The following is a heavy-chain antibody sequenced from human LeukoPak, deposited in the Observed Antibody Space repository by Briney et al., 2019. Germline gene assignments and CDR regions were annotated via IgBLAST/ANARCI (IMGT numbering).Heavy chain of an antibody. Sequence: SETLSLTCAVYGGSFSGYYWSWIRQPAGKGLEWIGRIYTSGSTNYNPSLKSRVTISVDTSKNQFSLKLSSVTAADTAVYYCARSGYYDSSGYFDYWGQGTLVTVSS. CDR3: ARSGYYDSSGYFDY. CDR1: GGSFSGYY. D-gene: IGHD3-22*01. J-gene: IGHJ4*02. CDR2: IYTSGST. V-gene: IGHV4-59*10.